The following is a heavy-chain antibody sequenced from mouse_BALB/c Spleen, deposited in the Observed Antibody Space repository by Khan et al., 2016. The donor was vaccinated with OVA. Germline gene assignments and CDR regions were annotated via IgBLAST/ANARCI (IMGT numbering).Heavy chain of an antibody. CDR3: ARDRIDY. V-gene: IGHV1-7*01. J-gene: IGHJ2*01. CDR2: INPSSGHT. CDR1: GYTFSNYC. Sequence: QVQLKQSGAELAKPGASVKMSCKASGYTFSNYCIHWVKQRPGQGLEWIGYINPSSGHTYYNQTFNDKATLTTDKSSSTAYMQLSSLTSEDSAVYYCARDRIDYWGQGTTLTVSS.